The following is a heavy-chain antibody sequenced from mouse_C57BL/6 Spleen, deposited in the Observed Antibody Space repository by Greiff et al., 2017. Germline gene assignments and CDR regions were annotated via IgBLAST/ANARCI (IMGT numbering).Heavy chain of an antibody. D-gene: IGHD2-1*01. CDR2: IDPETGGT. V-gene: IGHV1-15*01. CDR1: GYTFTDYE. CDR3: TRVFYGNYVFDY. Sequence: QVHVKQSGAELVRPGASVTLSCKASGYTFTDYEMHWVKQTPVHGLEWIGAIDPETGGTAYNQKFKGKAILTADKSSSTAYMELRSLTSEDSAVYYCTRVFYGNYVFDYWGQGTTLTVSS. J-gene: IGHJ2*01.